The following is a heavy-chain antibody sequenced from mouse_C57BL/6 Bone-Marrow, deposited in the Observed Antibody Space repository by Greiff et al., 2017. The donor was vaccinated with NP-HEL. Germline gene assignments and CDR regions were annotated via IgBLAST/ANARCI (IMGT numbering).Heavy chain of an antibody. D-gene: IGHD2-5*01. CDR1: GYTFTDYN. CDR3: ARGPPDYSNSRYVDV. CDR2: INPNNGGA. J-gene: IGHJ1*03. Sequence: EVQLQQSGPELVKPGASVKIPCKASGYTFTDYNMDWVKQSHGKSLEWIGDINPNNGGAIYNQKFKGKATLTVDKSSSTAYMELRSLTSEDTAVYYCARGPPDYSNSRYVDVWGTGTTVAVSS. V-gene: IGHV1-18*01.